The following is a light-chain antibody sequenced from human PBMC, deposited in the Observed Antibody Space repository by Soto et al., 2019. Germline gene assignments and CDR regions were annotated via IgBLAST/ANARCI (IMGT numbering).Light chain of an antibody. CDR1: QAISTW. J-gene: IGKJ1*01. CDR2: AAS. V-gene: IGKV1D-12*01. CDR3: QQANSFTRT. Sequence: DIQMTQSPSSESASVGDRVTITCRASQAISTWLAWYQQKPGKAPKLLIYAASNLQTGVPSRFSGSGSGTDFTLTISSLQPEYFATYYCQQANSFTRTFGQGTKVEIK.